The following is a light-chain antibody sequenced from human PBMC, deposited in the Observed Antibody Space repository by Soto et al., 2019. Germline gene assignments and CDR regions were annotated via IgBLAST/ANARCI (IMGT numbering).Light chain of an antibody. CDR2: DVS. V-gene: IGLV2-11*01. Sequence: QSALTQPRSVSGSPGQSVTISCTGTRSDVGGYKYVSWYQHHPGKAPKVMIYDVSKRPSGVPDRFSGSKSGNTASLTISGLQAEDEADYYCCSYAGSSTFVFGTGTKVTVL. CDR1: RSDVGGYKY. CDR3: CSYAGSSTFV. J-gene: IGLJ1*01.